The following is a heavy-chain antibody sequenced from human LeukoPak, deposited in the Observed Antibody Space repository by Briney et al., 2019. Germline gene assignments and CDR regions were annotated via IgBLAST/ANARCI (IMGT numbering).Heavy chain of an antibody. V-gene: IGHV1-69*13. CDR2: IIPIFGTA. J-gene: IGHJ6*02. Sequence: ASVTVSFTASGGTFSSYAISWVRQAPGQGLEWMGGIIPIFGTANYAQKFQGRVTITADESTSTTYMELSSLRSEDTAVYYCARDLLSGYSGYDFGGYYYGMDVWGQGTTVTVSS. D-gene: IGHD5-12*01. CDR1: GGTFSSYA. CDR3: ARDLLSGYSGYDFGGYYYGMDV.